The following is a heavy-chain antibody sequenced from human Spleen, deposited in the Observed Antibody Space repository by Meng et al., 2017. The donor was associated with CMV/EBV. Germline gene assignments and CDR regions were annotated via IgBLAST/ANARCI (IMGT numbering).Heavy chain of an antibody. J-gene: IGHJ6*02. CDR2: INSDGSST. Sequence: GGSLRLSCAASGFTFSSYWMHWVRQAPGKGLVWVSRINSDGSSTSYADSVKGRFTISRDNAKNTLYLQMNSLRAEDTAVYYCARAGSKYCSSSSCFLDVWGQGTTVTVSS. CDR3: ARAGSKYCSSSSCFLDV. D-gene: IGHD2-2*01. CDR1: GFTFSSYW. V-gene: IGHV3-74*01.